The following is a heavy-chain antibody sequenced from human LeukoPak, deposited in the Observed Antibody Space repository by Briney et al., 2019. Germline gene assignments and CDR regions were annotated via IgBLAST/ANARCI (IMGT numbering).Heavy chain of an antibody. V-gene: IGHV3-74*03. Sequence: PGGSLRLSCAASGFTFSSYWMHRVRQAPGKGLVWVSRLKFDGTITQYADSVKGRFTVSRDNAKNTLYLQMDSLRAEDTAVYYCAGQANNWFDPWGQGTLVTVSS. CDR2: LKFDGTIT. CDR3: AGQANNWFDP. CDR1: GFTFSSYW. J-gene: IGHJ5*02.